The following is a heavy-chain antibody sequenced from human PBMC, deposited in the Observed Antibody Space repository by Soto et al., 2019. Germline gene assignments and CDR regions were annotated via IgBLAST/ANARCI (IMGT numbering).Heavy chain of an antibody. J-gene: IGHJ4*02. Sequence: QVQLVQSGAEVKKPGSSVKVSCKASGGTFSSYAISWVRQAPGQGLEWMGGIIPIFGTANYAQKSQGRVTITADESTSTAYMALSSLRSEDTDVYYCAESRSTMVRGVIPHFDYWGQGSLVTVSS. CDR3: AESRSTMVRGVIPHFDY. CDR2: IIPIFGTA. CDR1: GGTFSSYA. V-gene: IGHV1-69*01. D-gene: IGHD3-10*01.